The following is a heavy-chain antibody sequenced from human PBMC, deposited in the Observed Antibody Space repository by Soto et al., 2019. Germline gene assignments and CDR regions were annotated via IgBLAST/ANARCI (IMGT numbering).Heavy chain of an antibody. D-gene: IGHD5-18*01. CDR2: IWFDGSKE. Sequence: QVQLVESGGGVVQPGSPLRLSCAASTQNFNYYAMHWVRQAPAKGLEWVAVIWFDGSKEYYADSVKGRFTISRDNSKNMVYLEMNSLRVGDTAVYYCAKNFEYSYGWINFGSDVWGQGTAVTVSS. CDR3: AKNFEYSYGWINFGSDV. CDR1: TQNFNYYA. V-gene: IGHV3-33*03. J-gene: IGHJ6*02.